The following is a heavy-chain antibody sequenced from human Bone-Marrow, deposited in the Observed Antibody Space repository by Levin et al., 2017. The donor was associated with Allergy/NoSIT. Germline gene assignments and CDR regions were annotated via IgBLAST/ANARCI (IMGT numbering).Heavy chain of an antibody. Sequence: SQTLSLPCRVSGDFIHNTNYYWGWIRQPPGRGLEWIGCVHCSGSTFYNPSLKRRLTISLDTSKNHFSLKLNSVTAADTAVYYCARKTRFVVDYWGQGTLVTVSS. CDR1: GDFIHNTNYY. CDR2: VHCSGST. CDR3: ARKTRFVVDY. V-gene: IGHV4-39*07. D-gene: IGHD3-3*01. J-gene: IGHJ4*02.